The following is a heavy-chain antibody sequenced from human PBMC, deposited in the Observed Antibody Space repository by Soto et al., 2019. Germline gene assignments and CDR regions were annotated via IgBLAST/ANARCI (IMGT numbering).Heavy chain of an antibody. CDR1: GDSINSDNYY. J-gene: IGHJ4*02. D-gene: IGHD3-9*01. CDR2: IYYRGNT. Sequence: QLQLQESCPGLVKPSETLSLTCSVSGDSINSDNYYWGWIRQPPGKGLEWIGSIYYRGNTYYNPSLKTRVTISLDKSKSQFSLKLNSVTAADSAVYFCARLEGLATISYYFDYWGQGTLVTVSS. V-gene: IGHV4-39*01. CDR3: ARLEGLATISYYFDY.